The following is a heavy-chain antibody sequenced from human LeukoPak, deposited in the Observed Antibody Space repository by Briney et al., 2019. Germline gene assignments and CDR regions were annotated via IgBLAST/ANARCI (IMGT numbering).Heavy chain of an antibody. D-gene: IGHD3-10*01. CDR3: ARVRTYYYGSGRHQDYYYYGMDV. CDR1: GYTFTSYD. CDR2: MNPNSGNT. V-gene: IGHV1-8*01. Sequence: GASVKVSCKASGYTFTSYDINWVRQATGQGLEWMGWMNPNSGNTGYAQKFQGRVTMTRNTSISTAYMELSSLRSEDTAVYYCARVRTYYYGSGRHQDYYYYGMDVWGQGTTVTVSS. J-gene: IGHJ6*02.